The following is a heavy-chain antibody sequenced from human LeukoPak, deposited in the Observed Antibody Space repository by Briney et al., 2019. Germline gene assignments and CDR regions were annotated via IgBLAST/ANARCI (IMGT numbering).Heavy chain of an antibody. CDR3: TTTTYYYDSSGYYRPGY. Sequence: ASVKVSCKASGGTFSSYTISWVRQAPGQGLEWMGRIIPILGIANYAQKFQGRVTITADKSTSTAYMELSSLRSEDTAVYYCTTTTYYYDSSGYYRPGYWGQGTLVTVSS. CDR2: IIPILGIA. CDR1: GGTFSSYT. V-gene: IGHV1-69*02. J-gene: IGHJ4*02. D-gene: IGHD3-22*01.